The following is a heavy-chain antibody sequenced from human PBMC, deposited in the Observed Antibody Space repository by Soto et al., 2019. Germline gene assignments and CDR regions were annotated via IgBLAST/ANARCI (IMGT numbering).Heavy chain of an antibody. D-gene: IGHD2-8*01. J-gene: IGHJ4*02. CDR3: ARIDCTDGVYRGPWYFDS. V-gene: IGHV4-31*03. CDR2: IYYSGST. Sequence: QVQLQESGPGLVRSSQTLSLTCTVSGGSISYGGYYWSWIRQHPGKGLEWIGYIYYSGSTYYNPSLKSRVTISVDTSKNQFALNLNSLTAADTAVYYCARIDCTDGVYRGPWYFDSWGQGSLVTVSS. CDR1: GGSISYGGYY.